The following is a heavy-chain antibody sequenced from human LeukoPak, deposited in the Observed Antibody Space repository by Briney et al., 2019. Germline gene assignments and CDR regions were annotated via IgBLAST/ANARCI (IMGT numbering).Heavy chain of an antibody. V-gene: IGHV1-8*01. CDR1: GYTFSSYT. CDR2: ISPYNGNT. CDR3: ARVYGSGWLPFDY. Sequence: GASVKVSCKTFGYTFSSYTITWVRQAPGQGLEWMGWISPYNGNTDSAQKFQGRVTMTRNTSISTAYMELSSLRSEDTAVYYCARVYGSGWLPFDYWGQGTLVTVSS. D-gene: IGHD6-19*01. J-gene: IGHJ4*02.